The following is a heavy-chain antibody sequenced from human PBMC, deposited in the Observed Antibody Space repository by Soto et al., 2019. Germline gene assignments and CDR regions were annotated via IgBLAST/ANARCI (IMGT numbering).Heavy chain of an antibody. V-gene: IGHV4-31*03. CDR1: GGSISSGGYY. Sequence: SETLSLTCTVSGGSISSGGYYWSWIRQHPGKGLEWIGYIYYSGSTYYNPSLKSRVTISVDTSKNQFSLKLSSVTAADTAVYYCAREHLYGDSTPFDYWGQGTLVTVSS. D-gene: IGHD4-17*01. CDR2: IYYSGST. CDR3: AREHLYGDSTPFDY. J-gene: IGHJ4*02.